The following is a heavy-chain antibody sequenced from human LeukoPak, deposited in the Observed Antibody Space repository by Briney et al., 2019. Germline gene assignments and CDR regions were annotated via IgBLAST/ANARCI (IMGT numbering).Heavy chain of an antibody. Sequence: GGSLRLSCAASGFTFSDYYMSWFRQAPGKGLERISYISSPGTTIFYADSVKGRFTTSKDNAKSSLYLQMNSLRAEDTAVYYCARESPYYYGAGSYYLSYWGQGTLVTVSS. CDR2: ISSPGTTI. V-gene: IGHV3-11*01. CDR3: ARESPYYYGAGSYYLSY. J-gene: IGHJ4*02. D-gene: IGHD3-10*01. CDR1: GFTFSDYY.